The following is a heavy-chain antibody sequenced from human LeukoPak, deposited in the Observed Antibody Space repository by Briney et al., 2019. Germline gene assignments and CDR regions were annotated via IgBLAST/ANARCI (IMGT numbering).Heavy chain of an antibody. J-gene: IGHJ3*02. CDR1: GSTLSISA. V-gene: IGHV3-30-3*01. CDR2: ISYDGSNK. CDR3: ARAAQKVVVVAGNAFDI. Sequence: GRSLRLSCAASGSTLSISAMHWVRQPPGKGLDWVAVISYDGSNKYYAASVEGRFTISRDNSKNTLYLQMNSLRAEGTAVYYCARAAQKVVVVAGNAFDIWGQGTMGTVSS. D-gene: IGHD2-15*01.